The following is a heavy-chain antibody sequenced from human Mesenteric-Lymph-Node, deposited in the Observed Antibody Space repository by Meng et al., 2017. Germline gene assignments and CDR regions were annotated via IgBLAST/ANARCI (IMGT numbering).Heavy chain of an antibody. D-gene: IGHD4-23*01. CDR1: GYTFTSYG. CDR3: ARTGDYYGGHSNY. CDR2: ISAYNGNT. V-gene: IGHV1-18*01. J-gene: IGHJ4*02. Sequence: ASVKVSCKASGYTFTSYGISWVRQAPGQGLEWMGWISAYNGNTNYTQKLQGRITMTTDTSTNPAYMELRSVSAADTAIYYCARTGDYYGGHSNYWGQGTLVTVSS.